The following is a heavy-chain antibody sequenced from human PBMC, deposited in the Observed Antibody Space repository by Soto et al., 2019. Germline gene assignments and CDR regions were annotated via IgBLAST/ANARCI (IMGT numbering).Heavy chain of an antibody. CDR2: INPNSGGT. J-gene: IGHJ4*01. CDR1: GYTFTGYY. CDR3: ARGTYYYDSSGYYYDY. D-gene: IGHD3-22*01. Sequence: QVQLVQSGAEVKKPGASVKVSCKASGYTFTGYYMHWVRQAPGQGLEWMGWINPNSGGTNYAQKFQGWVPMTRDTSISIAYMEPSRLRSVDTAVYYCARGTYYYDSSGYYYDYCDHGTLVTVSS. V-gene: IGHV1-2*04.